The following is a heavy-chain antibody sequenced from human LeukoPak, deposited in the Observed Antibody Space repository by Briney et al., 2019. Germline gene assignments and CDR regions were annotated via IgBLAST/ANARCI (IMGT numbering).Heavy chain of an antibody. CDR3: ARGYCSSITCYDDY. CDR2: TTPTSGNT. Sequence: ASVKVSCKAAGYTFTSYDINWVRQATGQGLEGMGWTTPTSGNTDYAPKFQGRVNMTRNTSISTGYTELRSLRSEDTAVYYCARGYCSSITCYDDYWGKGNLVTVSS. J-gene: IGHJ4*02. V-gene: IGHV1-8*01. CDR1: GYTFTSYD. D-gene: IGHD2-2*01.